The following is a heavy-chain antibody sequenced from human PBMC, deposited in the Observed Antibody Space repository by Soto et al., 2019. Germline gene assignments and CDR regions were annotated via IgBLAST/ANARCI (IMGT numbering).Heavy chain of an antibody. J-gene: IGHJ6*02. CDR2: TYQSGSA. CDR3: ARDYYGMDV. Sequence: WTWIRQSPGKGLEWIGYTYQSGSAYYNPSLKIRVTISVDRSKNQFSLNLTSVTAADTAVYYCARDYYGMDVWGQGTTVTVSS. V-gene: IGHV4-30-2*06.